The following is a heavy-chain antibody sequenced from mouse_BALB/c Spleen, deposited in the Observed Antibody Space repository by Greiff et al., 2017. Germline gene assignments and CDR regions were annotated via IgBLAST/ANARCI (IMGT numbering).Heavy chain of an antibody. CDR1: GYTFTSYV. J-gene: IGHJ4*01. CDR2: INPYNDGT. Sequence: VQLQQSGPELVKPGASVKMSCKASGYTFTSYVMHWVKQKPGQGLEWIGYINPYNDGTKYNEKFKGKATLTSDKSSSTAYMELSSLTSEDSAVYYCAFYYGNYAMDYWGQGTSVTVSS. D-gene: IGHD2-1*01. V-gene: IGHV1-14*01. CDR3: AFYYGNYAMDY.